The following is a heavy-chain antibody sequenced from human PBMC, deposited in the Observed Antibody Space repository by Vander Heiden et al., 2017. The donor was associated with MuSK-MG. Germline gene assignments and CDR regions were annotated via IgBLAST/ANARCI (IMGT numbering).Heavy chain of an antibody. CDR3: ARTSGSGYGFDY. CDR1: GYSFTTYW. J-gene: IGHJ4*02. D-gene: IGHD5-12*01. Sequence: VKKPGESLRISCKGSGYSFTTYWIGWVRQMPGKGLECMGIIYPYDSDTIYSPSFQGQVTISADKSINTAYLQWSSLKASDTALYDCARTSGSGYGFDYWGQGTLGTVSS. V-gene: IGHV5-51*01. CDR2: IYPYDSDT.